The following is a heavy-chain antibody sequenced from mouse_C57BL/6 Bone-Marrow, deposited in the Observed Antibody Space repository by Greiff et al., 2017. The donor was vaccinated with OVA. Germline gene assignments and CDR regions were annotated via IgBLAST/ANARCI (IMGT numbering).Heavy chain of an antibody. Sequence: VQLQQSGAELVRPGASVKLSCTASGFNIKDDYMHWVKQRPEQGLEWIGWIDPENGDTEYASKFQGKATITADTSSNTAYLQLSSLTSEDTAVYYCTPIYYYGSSYGFEAMDYWGQGTSVTVSS. D-gene: IGHD1-1*01. J-gene: IGHJ4*01. CDR2: IDPENGDT. CDR3: TPIYYYGSSYGFEAMDY. V-gene: IGHV14-4*01. CDR1: GFNIKDDY.